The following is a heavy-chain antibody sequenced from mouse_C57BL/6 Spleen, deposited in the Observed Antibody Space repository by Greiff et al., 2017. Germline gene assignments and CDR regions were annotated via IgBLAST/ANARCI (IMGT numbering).Heavy chain of an antibody. Sequence: VQLQQPGAELVRPGSSVKLSCKASGYTFTSYWMHWVKQRPIQGLEWIGNIDPSDSETHYNQKFKDKATLTVDKSSSTAYMQLSSLTSEDSAVYYGARYGCDDYDDEFAYWGQGTLVTVSA. CDR1: GYTFTSYW. J-gene: IGHJ3*01. CDR3: ARYGCDDYDDEFAY. D-gene: IGHD2-4*01. V-gene: IGHV1-52*01. CDR2: IDPSDSET.